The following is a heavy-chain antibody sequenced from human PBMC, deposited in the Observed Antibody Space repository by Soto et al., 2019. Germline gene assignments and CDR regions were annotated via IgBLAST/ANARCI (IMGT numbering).Heavy chain of an antibody. CDR2: IIPIFGTA. Sequence: SVKVSCKASGGTFSSYAISWVRQAPGQGLEWMGGIIPIFGTANYAQKFQGRVTITADESTSTAYMELSSLRSDDTAVYYCARGDKYSSGWYGVYWGQGTLVTVSS. J-gene: IGHJ4*02. D-gene: IGHD6-19*01. CDR3: ARGDKYSSGWYGVY. V-gene: IGHV1-69*13. CDR1: GGTFSSYA.